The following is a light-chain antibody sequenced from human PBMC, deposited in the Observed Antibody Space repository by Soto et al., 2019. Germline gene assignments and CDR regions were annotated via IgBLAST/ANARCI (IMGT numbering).Light chain of an antibody. Sequence: EVVLTQSPVTLSLSPGERATLSCRASQSFSSSYLAWYQQKPGQAPRLLIYGASSRATGIPDRCSGSGSGTDFTLTISRLEPEDFAVYYCQQYDTSIWAYTFGQGTKLEIK. CDR3: QQYDTSIWAYT. CDR1: QSFSSSY. J-gene: IGKJ2*01. V-gene: IGKV3-20*01. CDR2: GAS.